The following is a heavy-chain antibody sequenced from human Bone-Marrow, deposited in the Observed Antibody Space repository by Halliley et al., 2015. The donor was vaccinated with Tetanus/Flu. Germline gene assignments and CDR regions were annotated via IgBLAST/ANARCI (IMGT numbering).Heavy chain of an antibody. Sequence: ISAYSGQSSYAHRLQGRVTMTTDTTTSAAYMELRSLRSDDTAVYYCARDSAPYGDYVIRVDYWGQGTLVTVSS. CDR3: ARDSAPYGDYVIRVDY. D-gene: IGHD4-17*01. J-gene: IGHJ4*02. CDR2: ISAYSGQS. V-gene: IGHV1-18*01.